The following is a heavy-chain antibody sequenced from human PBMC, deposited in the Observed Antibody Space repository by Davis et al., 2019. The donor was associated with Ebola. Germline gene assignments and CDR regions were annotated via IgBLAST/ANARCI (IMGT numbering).Heavy chain of an antibody. D-gene: IGHD6-6*01. CDR1: GGSISRNNYY. V-gene: IGHV4-39*07. Sequence: SETLSLTCTVSGGSISRNNYYWGWIRQPPGKGLECIASIYFSGRTNYNPSLKSRVTMSVDTSKNQFSLKLSSVTAADTAVYYCARSIAARHHFDYWGQGTLVTVSS. J-gene: IGHJ4*02. CDR3: ARSIAARHHFDY. CDR2: IYFSGRT.